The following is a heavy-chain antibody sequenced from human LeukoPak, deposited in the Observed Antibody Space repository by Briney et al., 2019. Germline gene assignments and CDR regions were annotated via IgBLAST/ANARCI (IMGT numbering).Heavy chain of an antibody. CDR2: IDPSGGST. D-gene: IGHD2/OR15-2a*01. CDR1: GYTFTSYY. CDR3: ARESGNPLGADAFDI. V-gene: IGHV1-46*01. Sequence: GASVKVSCKASGYTFTSYYMHWVRQAPGQGLEWMGIIDPSGGSTSYAQKFQGRVTMTRDTSTSTVYMELSSLRSEDTAVYYCARESGNPLGADAFDIWGLGTMVTVSS. J-gene: IGHJ3*02.